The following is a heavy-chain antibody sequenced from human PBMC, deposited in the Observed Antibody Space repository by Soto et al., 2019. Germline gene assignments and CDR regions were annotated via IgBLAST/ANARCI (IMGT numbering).Heavy chain of an antibody. CDR3: ARVPGYSIGDL. D-gene: IGHD2-21*01. Sequence: QVQLVQSGTEVKKPGASVKVSCKASGYTFTSYAMHWVRQAPGQRLEWMGWINAGNGNTKYSQKFQGRVTITRDTSASTAYMELSSQRSEDTAVYYCARVPGYSIGDLWGRGTLVTVSS. J-gene: IGHJ2*01. V-gene: IGHV1-3*01. CDR2: INAGNGNT. CDR1: GYTFTSYA.